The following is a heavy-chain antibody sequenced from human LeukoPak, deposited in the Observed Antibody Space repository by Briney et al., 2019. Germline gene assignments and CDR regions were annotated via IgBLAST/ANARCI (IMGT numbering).Heavy chain of an antibody. J-gene: IGHJ5*02. D-gene: IGHD3-10*01. CDR2: IYYSGST. CDR3: ARAGYYGSAPKPGWFDP. Sequence: SETLSLICTVSGGSISSYYWSWIRQPPGKGLEWIGYIYYSGSTNYNPSLKSRVTISVDTSKNQFSLKLSSVTAADTAVYYCARAGYYGSAPKPGWFDPWGQGTLVTVSS. V-gene: IGHV4-59*01. CDR1: GGSISSYY.